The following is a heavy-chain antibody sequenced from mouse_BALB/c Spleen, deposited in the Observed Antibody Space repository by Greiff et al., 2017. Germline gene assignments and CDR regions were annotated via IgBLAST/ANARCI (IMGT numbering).Heavy chain of an antibody. CDR3: ARQAIGGAMDY. CDR2: ISSGGSYT. Sequence: VMLVESGGDLVKPGGSLKLSCAASGFTFSSYGMSWVRQTPDKRLEWVATISSGGSYTYYPDSVKGRFTISRDNAKNTLYLQMSSLKSEDTAMYYCARQAIGGAMDYWGQGTSVTVSS. CDR1: GFTFSSYG. D-gene: IGHD2-14*01. J-gene: IGHJ4*01. V-gene: IGHV5-6*02.